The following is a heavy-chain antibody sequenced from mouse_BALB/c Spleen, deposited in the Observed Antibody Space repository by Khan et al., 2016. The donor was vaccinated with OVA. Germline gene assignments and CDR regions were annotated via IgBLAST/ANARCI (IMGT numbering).Heavy chain of an antibody. D-gene: IGHD1-1*01. CDR2: INPHIGET. V-gene: IGHV1-20*02. CDR1: GYSFTGYF. CDR3: ARKNGSDFDY. Sequence: VRLQQSGPELVKPGASVKISCKASGYSFTGYFMNWVMQSHGKSLEWIGRINPHIGETFYNQKFKGKAILTVDKSSSTVHMELRSLASEDSAVYYCARKNGSDFDYWGQGTTLTVSS. J-gene: IGHJ2*01.